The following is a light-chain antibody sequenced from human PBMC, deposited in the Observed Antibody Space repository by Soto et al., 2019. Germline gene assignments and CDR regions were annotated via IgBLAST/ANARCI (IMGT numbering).Light chain of an antibody. CDR2: DND. J-gene: IGLJ2*01. V-gene: IGLV1-51*01. Sequence: QSVLTQPPSVSAAPGQKVTISCSGSSSNVGNNAVAWYQQVPGTAPKALIYDNDKRPSGIPDRFSGSKSGTSATLGITGLQTGDEADYYCGTWDNSLSAFIIGGGTKVTVL. CDR3: GTWDNSLSAFI. CDR1: SSNVGNNA.